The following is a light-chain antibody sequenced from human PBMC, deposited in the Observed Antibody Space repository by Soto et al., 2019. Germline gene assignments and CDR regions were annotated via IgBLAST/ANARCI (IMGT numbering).Light chain of an antibody. V-gene: IGLV1-51*01. J-gene: IGLJ1*01. CDR3: GSSDSSMSADV. Sequence: QSVLTQPPSVSAAPGQRVTISCSGSSSNIGGNSVSWYQQLPGTAPKLLIYDDDKRPSGIPDRFSGSKSGTSATLGITGFQTGDEADYYCGSSDSSMSADVFGTGTKGTVL. CDR1: SSNIGGNS. CDR2: DDD.